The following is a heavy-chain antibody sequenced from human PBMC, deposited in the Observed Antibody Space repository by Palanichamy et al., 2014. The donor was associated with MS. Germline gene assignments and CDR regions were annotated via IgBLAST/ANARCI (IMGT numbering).Heavy chain of an antibody. V-gene: IGHV3-33*01. CDR2: ISYDDSSK. D-gene: IGHD5-18*01. CDR3: ARRMGYSFGVYYYYAMDV. J-gene: IGHJ6*02. Sequence: QVQLVESGGGVVQPGRSLRLSCAASGFTFSSFGMHWVRQAPGKGLEWVAVISYDDSSKYYADSVKGRFTISRDNSKNTLYLQMNSLRAEDTAVYFCARRMGYSFGVYYYYAMDVWGQGTTVTVSS. CDR1: GFTFSSFG.